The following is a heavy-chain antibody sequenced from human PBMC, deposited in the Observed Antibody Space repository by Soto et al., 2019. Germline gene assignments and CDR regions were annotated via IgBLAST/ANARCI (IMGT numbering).Heavy chain of an antibody. CDR2: ISPDNGNT. CDR3: TRFRY. V-gene: IGHV1-3*01. J-gene: IGHJ4*02. Sequence: QVRFVQSGAEVKKPGASVKVSCKTSGYSFLSSPVHWVRQAPGQRLEWMGWISPDNGNTEYSQKFQGRVTITRDKSASTVYMELSSLRSEDTAVYYCTRFRYWGQGTLVTVSS. CDR1: GYSFLSSP.